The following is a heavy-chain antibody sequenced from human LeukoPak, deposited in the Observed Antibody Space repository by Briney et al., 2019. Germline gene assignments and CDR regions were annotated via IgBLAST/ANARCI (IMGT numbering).Heavy chain of an antibody. CDR3: ARGYCSSTSCYYYFDY. CDR1: GGSISSGSYY. V-gene: IGHV4-61*02. CDR2: IYTSGST. Sequence: SETLSLTCTVSGGSISSGSYYWSWIRQPAGKGLEWIGRIYTSGSTNYNPSLKSRVTISVDTSKNQFSLKLSSVTAADTAVYYCARGYCSSTSCYYYFDYWGQGTLVTVSS. J-gene: IGHJ4*02. D-gene: IGHD2-2*01.